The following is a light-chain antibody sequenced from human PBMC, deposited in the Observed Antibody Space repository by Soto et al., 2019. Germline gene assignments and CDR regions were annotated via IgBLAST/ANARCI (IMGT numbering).Light chain of an antibody. CDR1: QGIKND. Sequence: AIQMTQSPSSLSASVGDRVTITCRASQGIKNDLAWYQQKPGKAPQLLIYGASSLHRGVPSRFSGRTSGVDFTLTISSLQPEDFETYYCLQDFNYPRTFGPGTKVDIK. V-gene: IGKV1-6*01. J-gene: IGKJ3*01. CDR3: LQDFNYPRT. CDR2: GAS.